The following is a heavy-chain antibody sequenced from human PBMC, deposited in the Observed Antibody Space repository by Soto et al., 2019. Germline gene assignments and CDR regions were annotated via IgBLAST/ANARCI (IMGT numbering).Heavy chain of an antibody. CDR1: GGSISSSSYY. V-gene: IGHV4-39*01. CDR2: IYYSGST. J-gene: IGHJ4*02. D-gene: IGHD6-19*01. CDR3: ARHVAGYSSGLDY. Sequence: QLQLQESGPGLVKPSETLSLTCTVSGGSISSSSYYWGWIRQPPGKGLEWIGSIYYSGSTYYNPSLNSRVTLSVDTSKNQFCLKLSSVTAADTAVYYCARHVAGYSSGLDYWGQGTLVTVSS.